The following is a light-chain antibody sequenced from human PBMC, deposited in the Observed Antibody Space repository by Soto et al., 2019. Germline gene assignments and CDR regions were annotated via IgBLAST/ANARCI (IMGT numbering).Light chain of an antibody. CDR1: QSVSNNY. J-gene: IGKJ4*01. CDR2: GAS. Sequence: EIVLTQSPGTLSLSPGERATLSCRTSQSVSNNYLAWYQQKPGQAPRLLIYGASSRATGIPDRFSGSGSGTDFTLSISRLEPEDFATYYCVQHDTDPLTFGGGTKVEIK. V-gene: IGKV3-20*01. CDR3: VQHDTDPLT.